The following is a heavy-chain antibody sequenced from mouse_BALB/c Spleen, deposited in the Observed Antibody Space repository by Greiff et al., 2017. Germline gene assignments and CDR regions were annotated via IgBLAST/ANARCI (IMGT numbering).Heavy chain of an antibody. J-gene: IGHJ2*01. CDR2: FHPYNDDT. V-gene: IGHV1-47*01. CDR3: ARSYYRYDEGGHFDY. Sequence: QVQLQQSGAELVKPGASVKMSCKAFGYTFTTYPIEWMKQNHGKSLEWIGNFHPYNDDTKYNEKFKGKAKLTVKKSSSTVYLELSRLTSDDSAVYYCARSYYRYDEGGHFDYWGQGTTLTVSS. CDR1: GYTFTTYP. D-gene: IGHD2-14*01.